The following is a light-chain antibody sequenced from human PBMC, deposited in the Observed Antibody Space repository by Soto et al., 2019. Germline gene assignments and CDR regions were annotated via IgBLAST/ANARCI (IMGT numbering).Light chain of an antibody. CDR1: QSVSSSY. CDR3: QQYGSSPPIT. V-gene: IGKV3-20*01. Sequence: EIVLTQSPGTLSLSPGERATLSCRASQSVSSSYLAWYQQKPGQAPRLLIYGASSRATGIPDRFSGSGSGTDFTLTISRLETEDFAVYYCQQYGSSPPITFGGGTKVDIX. J-gene: IGKJ4*01. CDR2: GAS.